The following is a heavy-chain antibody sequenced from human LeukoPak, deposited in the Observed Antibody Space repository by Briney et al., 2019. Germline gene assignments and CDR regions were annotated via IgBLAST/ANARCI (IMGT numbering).Heavy chain of an antibody. D-gene: IGHD1-26*01. Sequence: GGSLRLSCAASGFTFTGYAMSWVRQAPGKGLEWVSSISGSGGSTFYVDSVKGRFTISRDNTKNTLYLQMNSLRAEDTALYYCAKDPQRGSPYYFDYWGQGTLVTVSS. CDR3: AKDPQRGSPYYFDY. CDR1: GFTFTGYA. V-gene: IGHV3-23*01. J-gene: IGHJ4*02. CDR2: ISGSGGST.